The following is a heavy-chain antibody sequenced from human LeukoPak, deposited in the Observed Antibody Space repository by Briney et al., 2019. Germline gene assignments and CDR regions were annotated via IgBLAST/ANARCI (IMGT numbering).Heavy chain of an antibody. D-gene: IGHD2-2*02. CDR3: ARVYTYWYFDL. V-gene: IGHV4-34*01. CDR1: GGSFSGYY. J-gene: IGHJ2*01. CDR2: INHSGGT. Sequence: SETLSLTCAVYGGSFSGYYWSWIRQPPGKGLEWIGEINHSGGTNYNPSLKSRVTISVDTSKNQFSLKLSSVTAADTAVYYCARVYTYWYFDLWGRGTLVTVSS.